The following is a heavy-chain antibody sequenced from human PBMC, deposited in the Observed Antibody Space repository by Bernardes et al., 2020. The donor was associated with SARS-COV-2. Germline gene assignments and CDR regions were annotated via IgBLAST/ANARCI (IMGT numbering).Heavy chain of an antibody. D-gene: IGHD6-19*01. Sequence: ASVKVSCKVSGYTLTELSMHWVRQAPGKGLEWMGGFDPEDGETIYAQKFQGRVTMTEDTSTDTAYMELSSLRSEDTAVYYCATGVAVAGTGGYYYYYYGMDVWSQGTTVTVSS. CDR1: GYTLTELS. CDR3: ATGVAVAGTGGYYYYYYGMDV. J-gene: IGHJ6*02. V-gene: IGHV1-24*01. CDR2: FDPEDGET.